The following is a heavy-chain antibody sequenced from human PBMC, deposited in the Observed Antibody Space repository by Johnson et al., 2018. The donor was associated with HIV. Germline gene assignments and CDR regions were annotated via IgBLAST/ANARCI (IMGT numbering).Heavy chain of an antibody. D-gene: IGHD3-16*01. V-gene: IGHV3-30*02. CDR2: IRYDGSDK. J-gene: IGHJ3*02. Sequence: QVQLVESGGGVVQPGGSLRLSCAASGFTFSSYGIHWVRQAPGKGLEWVAFIRYDGSDKYYADSVKGRFTISRDNSKNTVYLQMNSLRAEDTAVYYCASGGATAFDIWGQGTMVTVSS. CDR3: ASGGATAFDI. CDR1: GFTFSSYG.